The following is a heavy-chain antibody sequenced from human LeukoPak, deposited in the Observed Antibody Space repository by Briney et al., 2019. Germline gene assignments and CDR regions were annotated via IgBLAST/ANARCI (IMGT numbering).Heavy chain of an antibody. V-gene: IGHV4-61*02. CDR1: GGSIGRGSYY. J-gene: IGHJ4*02. Sequence: PSETLSLTCTVSGGSIGRGSYYWGWIRQPAGKAPEWIGRIFSPGSTSYNPSLKNRVTILVNTSKNQFSLNLSSVTAADTAVYYCARDICGYNYGCFDSWGQGTLVTVSS. D-gene: IGHD4-17*01. CDR3: ARDICGYNYGCFDS. CDR2: IFSPGST.